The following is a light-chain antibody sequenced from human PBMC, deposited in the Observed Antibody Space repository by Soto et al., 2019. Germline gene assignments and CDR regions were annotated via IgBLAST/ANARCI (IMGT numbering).Light chain of an antibody. CDR3: SSYTRTNTWV. CDR1: SSDVGVYNY. Sequence: QSALTQPASVSGSPGQSLTISCTGTSSDVGVYNYVSWYQQHPGKAPKLMIYEVSNRPSGLSNRFSGSKSGNTASLTISGLQAEDEADYYCSSYTRTNTWVFGGRTKVTVL. V-gene: IGLV2-14*01. J-gene: IGLJ3*02. CDR2: EVS.